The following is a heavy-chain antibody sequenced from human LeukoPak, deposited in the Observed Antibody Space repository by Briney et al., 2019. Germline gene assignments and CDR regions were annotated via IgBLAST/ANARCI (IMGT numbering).Heavy chain of an antibody. CDR1: GGSISSYY. D-gene: IGHD2/OR15-2a*01. CDR2: ISDIGSI. Sequence: PSETPSLTCTVSGGSISSYYWSWIRQPLGKGLEWIAYISDIGSINYNPSLKSRVAISLDTSKNQFSLKLSSVTAADTAVYYCAGHHPRNTVDFWGQGTLVTVSS. J-gene: IGHJ4*02. V-gene: IGHV4-59*08. CDR3: AGHHPRNTVDF.